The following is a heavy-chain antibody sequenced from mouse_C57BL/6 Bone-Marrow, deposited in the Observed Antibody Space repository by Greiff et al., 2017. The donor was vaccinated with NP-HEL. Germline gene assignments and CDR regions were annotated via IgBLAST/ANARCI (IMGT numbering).Heavy chain of an antibody. CDR3: ARPYYGSSYGWYFDV. J-gene: IGHJ1*03. D-gene: IGHD1-1*01. CDR2: INPNNGGT. V-gene: IGHV1-18*01. CDR1: GYTFTDYN. Sequence: EVQLQQSGPELVKPGASVKIPCKASGYTFTDYNMDWVKQSPGKSLEWIGDINPNNGGTIYNQKFKGKATLTVDKSSSTAYMELRSLTSEDTAVYYCARPYYGSSYGWYFDVWGTGTTVTVSS.